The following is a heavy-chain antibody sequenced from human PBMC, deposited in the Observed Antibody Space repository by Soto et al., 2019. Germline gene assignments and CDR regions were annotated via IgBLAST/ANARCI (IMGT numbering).Heavy chain of an antibody. D-gene: IGHD2-8*01. J-gene: IGHJ6*02. Sequence: ASVKVSCKASGGTFSSYAISRVRQAPGQGLEWMGGIIPIFGTANYAQKFQGRVTITADKSTSTACMELSSLRSEDTAVYYCARGGDIVLMVYAMGYYGMDVWGQGTTVTVSS. CDR2: IIPIFGTA. V-gene: IGHV1-69*06. CDR3: ARGGDIVLMVYAMGYYGMDV. CDR1: GGTFSSYA.